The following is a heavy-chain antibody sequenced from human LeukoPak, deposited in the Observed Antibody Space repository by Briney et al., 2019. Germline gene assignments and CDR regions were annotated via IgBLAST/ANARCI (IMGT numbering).Heavy chain of an antibody. D-gene: IGHD3-22*01. V-gene: IGHV3-30*04. J-gene: IGHJ5*02. Sequence: PGGSLRLSCAASGFTFSSYAMHWVRQAPGKGLEWVAVISYDGSNKKYADSVKGRFTISRDNSKNTLYLQMNSLRAADTAVYYCARVRVSYYYDSSGYSNWFDPWGQGTLVTVSS. CDR1: GFTFSSYA. CDR3: ARVRVSYYYDSSGYSNWFDP. CDR2: ISYDGSNK.